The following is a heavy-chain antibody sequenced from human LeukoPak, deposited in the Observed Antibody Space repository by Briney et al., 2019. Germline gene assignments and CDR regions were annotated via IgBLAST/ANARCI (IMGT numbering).Heavy chain of an antibody. CDR1: GYTFTSYG. CDR2: ISAYNGNT. D-gene: IGHD3-10*01. CDR3: ARDLGWFGELSLFDY. Sequence: ASVKVSCKASGYTFTSYGISWVRQAPGQGLEWMGWISAYNGNTNYAQKLQGRVTMTTDTSTSTAYMELRSLRSDDTAVYYCARDLGWFGELSLFDYWGQGTLVTVSS. J-gene: IGHJ4*02. V-gene: IGHV1-18*01.